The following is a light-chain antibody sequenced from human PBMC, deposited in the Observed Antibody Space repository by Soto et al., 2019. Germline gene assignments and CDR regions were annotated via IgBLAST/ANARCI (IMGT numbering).Light chain of an antibody. J-gene: IGLJ3*02. CDR1: RSDVGGYRF. Sequence: QSALTQPRSVSGSPGQSVTISCTGARSDVGGYRFVSWYQQHPDKAPKLMIYDVDKRPSGVPDRFSGSKSGNTASLTISGLQAEDEADYLCCSDAGGFTWVFGGGTKLTVL. CDR2: DVD. V-gene: IGLV2-11*01. CDR3: CSDAGGFTWV.